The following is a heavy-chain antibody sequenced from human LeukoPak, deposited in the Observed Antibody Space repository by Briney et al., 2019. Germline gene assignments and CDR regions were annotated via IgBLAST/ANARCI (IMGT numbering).Heavy chain of an antibody. J-gene: IGHJ6*02. D-gene: IGHD3-10*01. CDR2: IWYDVTNE. Sequence: GSLRLSCAASGFTFSTYGMHWVRQAPGKGLEWVAVIWYDVTNEYYADSVKGRLTISRDNSKNTLYLQMNSLRAEDTALYFCARDYGSGRGVEISYYHYGMDVWGQGTTVTLSS. CDR1: GFTFSTYG. CDR3: ARDYGSGRGVEISYYHYGMDV. V-gene: IGHV3-33*01.